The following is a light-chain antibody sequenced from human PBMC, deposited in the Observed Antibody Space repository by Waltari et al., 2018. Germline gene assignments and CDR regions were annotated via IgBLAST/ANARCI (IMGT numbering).Light chain of an antibody. CDR3: QQSYSNSWT. V-gene: IGKV1-39*01. CDR1: QTISTY. J-gene: IGKJ1*01. Sequence: DIQMTQSPPSLSASVGDRVTISCRASQTISTYLNWYQQKPGKAPKLLIYAASSLHSGVPSRFSGSGSGTDFTLTISSQQPEDFATYYCQQSYSNSWTCGQGTKVEIK. CDR2: AAS.